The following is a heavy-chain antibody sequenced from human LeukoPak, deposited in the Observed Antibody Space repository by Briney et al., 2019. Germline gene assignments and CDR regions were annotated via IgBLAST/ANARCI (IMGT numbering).Heavy chain of an antibody. Sequence: ASVKVSCKASGYTFTSYDINWVRQATGQGLEWMGWMSPNSGNTGYAQKFQGRVTMTRDTSISTAYMELSSLRSEDTAVHYCARNPPETGDFNYWGRGTLVTVSS. J-gene: IGHJ4*02. D-gene: IGHD7-27*01. CDR2: MSPNSGNT. CDR3: ARNPPETGDFNY. V-gene: IGHV1-8*01. CDR1: GYTFTSYD.